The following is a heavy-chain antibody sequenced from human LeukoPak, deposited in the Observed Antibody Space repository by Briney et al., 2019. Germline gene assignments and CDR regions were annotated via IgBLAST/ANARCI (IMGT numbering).Heavy chain of an antibody. CDR2: IYTSGST. V-gene: IGHV4-61*02. CDR3: ARGRYSSSWYYFDY. CDR1: GGSISSGSYY. Sequence: SSETLSLTCTVSGGSISSGSYYWSWIRQPAGKGLEWIGRIYTSGSTNYNPSLKSRVTISVDTSKNQFSLKLSSVTAADTAVYYCARGRYSSSWYYFDYWGQGTLVTVSS. J-gene: IGHJ4*02. D-gene: IGHD6-13*01.